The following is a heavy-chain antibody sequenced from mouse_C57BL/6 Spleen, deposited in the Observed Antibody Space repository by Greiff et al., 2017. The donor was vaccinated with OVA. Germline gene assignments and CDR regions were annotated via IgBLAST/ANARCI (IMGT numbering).Heavy chain of an antibody. CDR2: ISSGGSTI. Sequence: EVMLVESGGGLVKPGGSLKLSCAASGFTFSDYGMHWVRQAPGKGLEWVAYISSGGSTIYYSDTVKGRFTISRDKAKNTIFLQMTSLRSEDTAMYYCARRGPYDGYFDYWGQGTTLTVSS. CDR3: ARRGPYDGYFDY. CDR1: GFTFSDYG. D-gene: IGHD2-3*01. V-gene: IGHV5-17*01. J-gene: IGHJ2*01.